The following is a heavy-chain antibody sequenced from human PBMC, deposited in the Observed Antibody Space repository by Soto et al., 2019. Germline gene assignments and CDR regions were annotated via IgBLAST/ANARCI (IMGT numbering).Heavy chain of an antibody. CDR3: ASGDRVVRAY. CDR1: GYTFTSYG. V-gene: IGHV1-18*01. CDR2: ISGYNGNT. Sequence: ASVKVSCKASGYTFTSYGISWVRQAPGQGLEWMGWISGYNGNTKYVEKVQGRVTMTTDTSTSTAYMELSSLRSEDTTVYYCASGDRVVRAYSAQRTLVTVSS. D-gene: IGHD2-15*01. J-gene: IGHJ1*01.